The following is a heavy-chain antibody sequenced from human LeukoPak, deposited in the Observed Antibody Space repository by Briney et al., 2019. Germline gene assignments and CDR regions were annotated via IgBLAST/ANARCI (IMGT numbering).Heavy chain of an antibody. V-gene: IGHV3-7*01. J-gene: IGHJ4*02. Sequence: PGGSLRLSCVASGFPFDTYWMTWVRQAPGKGLEWVANMNGDGSEKYYLDSVKGRFTISRDNAKSSLYLQMNSLRAEDTATYYCTKGGHLDYWGQGTLVTVSS. CDR3: TKGGHLDY. CDR2: MNGDGSEK. CDR1: GFPFDTYW. D-gene: IGHD3-16*01.